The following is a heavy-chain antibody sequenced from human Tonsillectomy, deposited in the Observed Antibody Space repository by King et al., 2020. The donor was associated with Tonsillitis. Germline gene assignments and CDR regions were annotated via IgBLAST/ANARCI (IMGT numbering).Heavy chain of an antibody. Sequence: VQLQQWGAGLLKPSETLSLTCAVSGESFNYYYWSWIRQSPGKGLECVGEINLSGSTNYTPSLTSRVTISGDTSKNQFSLKLISLTGADTAVYYCAREVWYMEVWGKGTTVTVS. V-gene: IGHV4-34*01. CDR2: INLSGST. CDR1: GESFNYYY. J-gene: IGHJ6*03. D-gene: IGHD3-16*01. CDR3: AREVWYMEV.